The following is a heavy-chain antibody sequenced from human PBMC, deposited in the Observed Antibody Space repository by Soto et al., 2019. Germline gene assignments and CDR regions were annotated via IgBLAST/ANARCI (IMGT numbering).Heavy chain of an antibody. CDR2: IYYSGST. CDR3: ARVLGIFGDFDY. CDR1: GGSISSGDYY. Sequence: PSETLSLTCTVSGGSISSGDYYWSWIRQPPGKGLEWIGYIYYSGSTYYNPSLKSRVTISVDTSKNQFSLKLSSVTAADTAVYYCARVLGIFGDFDYWGQGTLVTVSS. D-gene: IGHD3-3*01. J-gene: IGHJ4*02. V-gene: IGHV4-30-4*01.